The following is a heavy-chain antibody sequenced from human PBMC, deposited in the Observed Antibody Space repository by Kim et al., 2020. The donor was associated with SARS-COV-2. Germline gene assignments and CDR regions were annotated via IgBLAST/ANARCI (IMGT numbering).Heavy chain of an antibody. Sequence: GRVTITADESTSTAYMELSSLRSEDTAVYYCARMNSAMVRGVISLYYFDYWGQGTLVTVSS. CDR3: ARMNSAMVRGVISLYYFDY. V-gene: IGHV1-69*01. J-gene: IGHJ4*02. D-gene: IGHD3-10*01.